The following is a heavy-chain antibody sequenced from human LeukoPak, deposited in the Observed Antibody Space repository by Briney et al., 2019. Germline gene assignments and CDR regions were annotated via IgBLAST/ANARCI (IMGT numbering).Heavy chain of an antibody. J-gene: IGHJ4*02. Sequence: PGGSLRLSCAASGFTFSSYWMSWVRQAPGKGLEWVSYISSSGSTIYYADSVKGRFTISRDSAKNSLYLQMNSLRAEDTAVYYCARGWYNSGYYCDYWGQGTLVTVSS. V-gene: IGHV3-48*04. D-gene: IGHD6-19*01. CDR2: ISSSGSTI. CDR3: ARGWYNSGYYCDY. CDR1: GFTFSSYW.